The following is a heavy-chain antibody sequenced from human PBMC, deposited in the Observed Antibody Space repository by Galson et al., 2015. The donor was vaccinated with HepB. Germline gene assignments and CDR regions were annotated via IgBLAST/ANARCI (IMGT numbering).Heavy chain of an antibody. CDR3: ARGHYDLDV. CDR2: INSDGSST. V-gene: IGHV3-74*01. J-gene: IGHJ6*02. Sequence: SLRLSCAASGFTFNSYWMHWVRQAPGKGLVWVSRINSDGSSTSYADSVKGRFRISRDNANNLVFLQLNSLRADDTAVYYCARGHYDLDVWGQGTTVTVSS. CDR1: GFTFNSYW.